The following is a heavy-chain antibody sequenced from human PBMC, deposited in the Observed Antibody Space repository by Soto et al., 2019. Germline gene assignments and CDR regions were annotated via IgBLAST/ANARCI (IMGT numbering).Heavy chain of an antibody. CDR1: GFTFSNAW. V-gene: IGHV3-15*01. J-gene: IGHJ1*01. Sequence: GGSLRLSCAASGFTFSNAWMSWVRQAPGKGLEWVGRIKSKTDGGTTDYAAPVKGRFTISRDDSKNTLYLQMNSQKTEDTAVYYCTTEVVPAASPPAEYFQHWGQGTLVTVSS. D-gene: IGHD2-2*01. CDR2: IKSKTDGGTT. CDR3: TTEVVPAASPPAEYFQH.